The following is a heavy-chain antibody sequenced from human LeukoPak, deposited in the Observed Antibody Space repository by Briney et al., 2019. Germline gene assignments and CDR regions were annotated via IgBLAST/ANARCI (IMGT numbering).Heavy chain of an antibody. V-gene: IGHV4-39*01. CDR2: IYHGGST. D-gene: IGHD3-9*01. CDR3: ASHDTTGYYVGY. Sequence: SETLSLTCTVSGGSISIGDYHWGWIRQPPGKGLEWIGSIYHGGSTYYNPSLKSRVAISVDTSKNQISLKMSSVTAADTSLYYCASHDTTGYYVGYWGQGTLVTVSS. CDR1: GGSISIGDYH. J-gene: IGHJ4*02.